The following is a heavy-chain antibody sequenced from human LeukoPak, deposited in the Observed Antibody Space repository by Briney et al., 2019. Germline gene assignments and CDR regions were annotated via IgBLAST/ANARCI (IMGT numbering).Heavy chain of an antibody. CDR1: GFAFSNYW. Sequence: GGSLRLSCAASGFAFSNYWMNWVRQAPGKGLEWVANIKQDGSETYYVDSVKGRFTISRDNAKNTLYLQMNSLRAEDTAVYYCARDMGELLRYYFDYWGQGTLVTVSS. CDR3: ARDMGELLRYYFDY. V-gene: IGHV3-7*01. CDR2: IKQDGSET. J-gene: IGHJ4*02. D-gene: IGHD1-26*01.